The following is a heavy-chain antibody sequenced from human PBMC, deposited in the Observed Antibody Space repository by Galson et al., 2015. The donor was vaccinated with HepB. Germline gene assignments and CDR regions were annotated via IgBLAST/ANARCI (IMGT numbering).Heavy chain of an antibody. V-gene: IGHV3-30*02. D-gene: IGHD6-13*01. CDR2: IRYDGSNK. CDR3: ARHEADSSSWYKHPPAEYFQH. J-gene: IGHJ1*01. CDR1: EFTFSSYG. Sequence: SLRLSCAASEFTFSSYGMHWVRQAPGKGLEWVAFIRYDGSNKYYADSVKGRFTISRDNSKNTLYLQMNSLRAEDTAVYYCARHEADSSSWYKHPPAEYFQHWGQGTLVTVSS.